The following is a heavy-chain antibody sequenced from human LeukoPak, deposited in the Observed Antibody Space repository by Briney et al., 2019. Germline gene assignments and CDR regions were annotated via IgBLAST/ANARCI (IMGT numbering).Heavy chain of an antibody. V-gene: IGHV3-53*01. CDR3: ARAGSADSFDY. CDR2: IFAGGTT. CDR1: GFTVRTNY. D-gene: IGHD6-25*01. J-gene: IGHJ4*02. Sequence: GGSLRLSCAVSGFTVRTNYMTWVRQAPGKGLEWVSLIFAGGTTYYADSVRGRFTVSRDNSKNTLCLQMNSLRAEDTAVYYCARAGSADSFDYWGQGTLVTVSS.